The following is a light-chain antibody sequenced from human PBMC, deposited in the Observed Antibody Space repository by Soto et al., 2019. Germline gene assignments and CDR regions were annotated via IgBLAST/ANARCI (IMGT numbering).Light chain of an antibody. CDR2: KDN. J-gene: IGLJ2*01. CDR1: SGSIASNH. CDR3: QSYDDNNVL. Sequence: NFMLTQPHSVSESPGKTVTISCTRSSGSIASNHVQWYQQRPGSAPTTVIYKDNQRPSGVPDRFSGSIDSSSNSASLTISGLKTEDEADYYCQSYDDNNVLFGGRTQLTVL. V-gene: IGLV6-57*04.